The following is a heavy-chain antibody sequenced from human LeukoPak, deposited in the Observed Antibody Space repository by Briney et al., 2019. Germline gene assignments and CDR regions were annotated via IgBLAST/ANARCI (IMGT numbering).Heavy chain of an antibody. D-gene: IGHD6-13*01. J-gene: IGHJ4*02. CDR1: GYTFTSYY. Sequence: GASVKVSCKASGYTFTSYYIHWVRQAPGQGLEWMGIINPSGVSTSYAQKFQGRVTMTRDTSTSTVYMDLSSLRPEDTAVYYCAREGGGAAGLDYWGQGTLVTVSS. CDR2: INPSGVST. V-gene: IGHV1-46*01. CDR3: AREGGGAAGLDY.